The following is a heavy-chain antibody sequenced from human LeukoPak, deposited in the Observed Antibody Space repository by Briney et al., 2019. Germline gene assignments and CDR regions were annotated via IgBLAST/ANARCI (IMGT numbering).Heavy chain of an antibody. D-gene: IGHD5-12*01. CDR2: IKQDGSQK. CDR1: GFTFSTYW. Sequence: GGSLRLSCAASGFTFSTYWMSWVRQAPGKGLEWVANIKQDGSQKYYVDSVKGRFTISRDNAKNSLYLQMSSLRAEDTAVYYCAREAYSDYFDYWGQGALVTVSS. J-gene: IGHJ4*02. CDR3: AREAYSDYFDY. V-gene: IGHV3-7*01.